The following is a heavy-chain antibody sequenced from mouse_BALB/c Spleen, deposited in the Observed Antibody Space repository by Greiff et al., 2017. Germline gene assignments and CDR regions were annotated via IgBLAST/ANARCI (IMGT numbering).Heavy chain of an antibody. CDR2: ISSGGSYT. V-gene: IGHV5-6*02. Sequence: EVMLVESGGDLVKPGGSLKLSCAASGFTFSSYGMSWVRQTPDKRLEWVATISSGGSYTYYPDSVKGRFTISRDNAKNTLYLQMSSLKSEDTAMYYCAIHGAARATPFAYWGQGTLVTVSA. D-gene: IGHD3-1*01. CDR1: GFTFSSYG. J-gene: IGHJ3*01. CDR3: AIHGAARATPFAY.